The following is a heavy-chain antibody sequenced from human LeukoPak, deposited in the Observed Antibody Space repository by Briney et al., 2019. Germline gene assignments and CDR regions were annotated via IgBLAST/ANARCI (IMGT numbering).Heavy chain of an antibody. V-gene: IGHV1-2*02. CDR1: GYTFTGYY. CDR2: INPNSGGT. CDR3: ARVRAIVVVPAADDAFDI. D-gene: IGHD2-2*01. J-gene: IGHJ3*02. Sequence: ASVKVSCKASGYTFTGYYMHWVRQAPGQGLEWMGWINPNSGGTNYAQKFQGRVTMTRDTSISTAYMELSRLRSDDTAVYYCARVRAIVVVPAADDAFDIWGQGTMVTVSS.